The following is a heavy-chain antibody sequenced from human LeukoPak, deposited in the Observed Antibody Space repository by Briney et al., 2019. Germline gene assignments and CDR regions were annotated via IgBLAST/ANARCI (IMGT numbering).Heavy chain of an antibody. Sequence: SETLSLTCTVSGASMTSYYWSWTRDPPGKGREGIGYTYYSGSSKYQPSLKSRVTILVDTSKQHYSLTVSSVAAADTGVYYCARLSIVGATNFDYWGQGTLVSVS. CDR3: ARLSIVGATNFDY. V-gene: IGHV4-59*08. CDR2: TYYSGSS. CDR1: GASMTSYY. D-gene: IGHD1-26*01. J-gene: IGHJ4*02.